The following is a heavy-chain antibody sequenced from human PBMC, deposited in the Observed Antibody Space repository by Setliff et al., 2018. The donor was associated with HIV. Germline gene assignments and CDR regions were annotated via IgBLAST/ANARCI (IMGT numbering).Heavy chain of an antibody. CDR2: IYTSGNT. J-gene: IGHJ5*02. V-gene: IGHV4-4*09. CDR3: ARDRHYSGLGSYGP. D-gene: IGHD3-10*01. CDR1: GDSIGTYS. Sequence: SETLSLTCAVSGDSIGTYSWHWLRQPPGKGLEWIGCIYTSGNTNYDPSLKSRVTISVDTSRNQFSLKLTSVTAEDTAVYYCARDRHYSGLGSYGPWGPGILVTVSS.